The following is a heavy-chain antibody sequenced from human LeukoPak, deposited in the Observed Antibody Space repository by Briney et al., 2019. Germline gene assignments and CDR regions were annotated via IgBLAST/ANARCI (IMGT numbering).Heavy chain of an antibody. J-gene: IGHJ4*02. Sequence: SVKVSCKASGGTFSSYAISWVRQAPGQGLEWMGGIIPIFGTANYAQKFQGRVTITADESTSTAYMELSSLRSEDTAVYYCARVPYYDFWSGDSNYWGQGTLVTVSS. CDR2: IIPIFGTA. D-gene: IGHD3-3*01. V-gene: IGHV1-69*13. CDR3: ARVPYYDFWSGDSNY. CDR1: GGTFSSYA.